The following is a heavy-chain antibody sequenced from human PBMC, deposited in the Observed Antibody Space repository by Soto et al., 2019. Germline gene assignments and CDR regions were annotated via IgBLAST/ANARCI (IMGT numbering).Heavy chain of an antibody. V-gene: IGHV3-48*03. Sequence: HPGGSLRLSCASSGFTFISHEMAWVRQAPGKGLEWVSYISYSGGIIKYADSVKGRFSISRDNARDSVYLQMNSLRAEDTAVYYCAGGVMYSGSYQDWGQGTLVTVSS. CDR2: ISYSGGII. J-gene: IGHJ4*02. D-gene: IGHD1-26*01. CDR1: GFTFISHE. CDR3: AGGVMYSGSYQD.